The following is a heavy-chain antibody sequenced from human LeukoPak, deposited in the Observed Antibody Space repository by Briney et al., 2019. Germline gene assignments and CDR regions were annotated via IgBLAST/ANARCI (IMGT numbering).Heavy chain of an antibody. Sequence: GGSPRLSCAASGFTFSSYSMNWVRQVPGKGLEWVSYISSGSESSTYYADSVKGRFTISRDNAKNSLYLQMNSLRDEDTAVYYCAREYSSSYYFDYWGQGTLVTVSS. CDR1: GFTFSSYS. CDR3: AREYSSSYYFDY. J-gene: IGHJ4*02. D-gene: IGHD6-13*01. V-gene: IGHV3-48*02. CDR2: ISSGSESST.